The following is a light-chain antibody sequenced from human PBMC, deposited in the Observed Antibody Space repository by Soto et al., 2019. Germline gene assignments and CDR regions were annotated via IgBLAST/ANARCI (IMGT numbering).Light chain of an antibody. CDR1: QDINTY. Sequence: DIQMTQSPSSLSASVGDRVTITCQASQDINTYLNWYQQKPGKAPNLLIYDASKLETGVPSRFSGGGSGTDFTFTVTSLQPEDIATYYCQHYDNPQLTFGGGTKVEL. CDR3: QHYDNPQLT. J-gene: IGKJ4*01. CDR2: DAS. V-gene: IGKV1-33*01.